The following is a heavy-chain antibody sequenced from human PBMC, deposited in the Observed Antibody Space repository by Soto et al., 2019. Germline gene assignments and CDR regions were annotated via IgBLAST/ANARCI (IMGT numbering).Heavy chain of an antibody. V-gene: IGHV3-33*01. CDR2: IWYDGSNK. Sequence: QVQLVESGGGVVQPGRSLRLSCAASGFTFSSYGMHWVRQAPGKGLEWVAVIWYDGSNKYYADSVKGRFTISRDNSKNTLYLQMNSLRAEDTAVYYCARDISGYPDYWGQGTLVTVSS. CDR1: GFTFSSYG. D-gene: IGHD3-22*01. CDR3: ARDISGYPDY. J-gene: IGHJ4*02.